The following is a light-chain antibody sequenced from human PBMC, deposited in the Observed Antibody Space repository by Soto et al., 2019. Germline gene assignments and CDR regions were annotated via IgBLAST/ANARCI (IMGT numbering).Light chain of an antibody. Sequence: DIQMTQSPSSVSASVGDRVTITCRARQGISRWLAWYQQNPVKAPKLLIYAASNLQGGVPSRFSGSGSGRDFTLTICIFHPEYFATCDPCPFGQGTRLEIK. J-gene: IGKJ2*01. V-gene: IGKV1-12*01. CDR1: QGISRW. CDR2: AAS. CDR3: CP.